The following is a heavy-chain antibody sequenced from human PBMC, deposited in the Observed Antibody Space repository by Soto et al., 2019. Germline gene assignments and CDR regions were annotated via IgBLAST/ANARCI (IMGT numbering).Heavy chain of an antibody. J-gene: IGHJ4*02. Sequence: EVKVVESGGGLVQPGGSLRLSCATSGFTFNDQYLDWVRQAPGKGLEWVGRTRNGANDYTTEYAASVKGRFTISRDESNSSLYLQMDSLKTEDTAVSYGVGEVYCSGSSCVESDNWGQGTLVIVSS. CDR1: GFTFNDQY. CDR2: TRNGANDYTT. CDR3: VGEVYCSGSSCVESDN. V-gene: IGHV3-72*01. D-gene: IGHD2-15*01.